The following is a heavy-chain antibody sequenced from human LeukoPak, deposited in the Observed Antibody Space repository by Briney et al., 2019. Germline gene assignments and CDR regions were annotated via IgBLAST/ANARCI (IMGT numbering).Heavy chain of an antibody. J-gene: IGHJ4*02. CDR3: ARLWDSSGDSHFDY. Sequence: SETLSLTCTVSGGSISSSSYYWGWIRQPPGKGLECIGSIYYSGSTYYNPSLKSRVTISVDTSKNQFSLKLSSVTAADTAVYYCARLWDSSGDSHFDYLGQGTLVTVSS. CDR2: IYYSGST. D-gene: IGHD6-19*01. CDR1: GGSISSSSYY. V-gene: IGHV4-39*07.